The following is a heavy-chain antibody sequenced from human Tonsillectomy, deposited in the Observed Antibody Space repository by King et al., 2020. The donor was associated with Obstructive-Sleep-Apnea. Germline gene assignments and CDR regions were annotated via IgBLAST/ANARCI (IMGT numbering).Heavy chain of an antibody. CDR1: GFTFSDYY. CDR2: ITSSDTTI. V-gene: IGHV3-11*01. J-gene: IGHJ4*02. CDR3: ATTGGPYCTRTSCFLGY. D-gene: IGHD2-2*01. Sequence: VQLVESGGGLVKPGGSLRLSCAASGFTFSDYYMSWVRQAPGKGLEWVSFITSSDTTIYYAASVKGRFTVSRDNAKNSLYLHMNSLRVEDTAMYYCATTGGPYCTRTSCFLGYWGQGTLVTVSS.